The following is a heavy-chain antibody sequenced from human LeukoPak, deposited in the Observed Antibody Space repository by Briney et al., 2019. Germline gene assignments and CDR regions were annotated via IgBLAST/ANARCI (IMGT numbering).Heavy chain of an antibody. CDR1: GFTFSSYS. D-gene: IGHD3-10*01. CDR2: ISSSSSYI. V-gene: IGHV3-21*01. J-gene: IGHJ6*03. CDR3: ARDGSPYYYYYYMDV. Sequence: KSGGSLRLSCAASGFTFSSYSMNWVRQAPGKGLEWVSPISSSSSYIYYADSVKGRFTISRDNAKNSLYLQMNSLRAEDTAVYYCARDGSPYYYYYYMDVWGKGTTVTVSS.